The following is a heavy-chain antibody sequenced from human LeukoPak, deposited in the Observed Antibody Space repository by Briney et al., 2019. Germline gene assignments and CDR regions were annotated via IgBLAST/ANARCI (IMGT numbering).Heavy chain of an antibody. CDR3: ARAYSSSWYLDY. J-gene: IGHJ4*02. D-gene: IGHD6-13*01. V-gene: IGHV3-30*04. CDR2: ISYDGSNK. Sequence: GGSLRLSCAASGFTFSSYAMHWVRQAPGKGLEWVAVISYDGSNKYYADSVKGRFTISRDNSKNTLYLQMNSLRAEDTAVYYCARAYSSSWYLDYWAREPWSPSPQ. CDR1: GFTFSSYA.